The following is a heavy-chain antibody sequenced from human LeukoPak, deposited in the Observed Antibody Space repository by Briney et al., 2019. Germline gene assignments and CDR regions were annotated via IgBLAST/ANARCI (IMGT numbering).Heavy chain of an antibody. D-gene: IGHD3-10*01. CDR2: INHSGST. Sequence: PGGSLRLSCAASGFTLSSYSMNWVRQAPGKGLEWIGEINHSGSTNYNPSLKSRVTISVDTSKNQISLILNSVTAADTAVYYCARGISAHWFDPWGQGTLVIVSS. CDR3: ARGISAHWFDP. V-gene: IGHV4-34*01. J-gene: IGHJ5*02. CDR1: GFTLSSYS.